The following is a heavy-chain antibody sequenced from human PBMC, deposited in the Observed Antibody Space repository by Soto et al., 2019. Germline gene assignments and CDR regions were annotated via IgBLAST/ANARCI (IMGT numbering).Heavy chain of an antibody. CDR1: GGSFSGYY. CDR3: ARKPFMAGLVRRYFDL. CDR2: INHSGST. Sequence: QVQLQQWGAGLLKPSETLSLTCAVYGGSFSGYYWSWIRQPPGKGLEWIGEINHSGSTNYNPSLQSRVTISVDTSKIQFSLRLSSVPAAGTGVYYCARKPFMAGLVRRYFDLWGRGTLVTVSS. D-gene: IGHD6-19*01. J-gene: IGHJ2*01. V-gene: IGHV4-34*01.